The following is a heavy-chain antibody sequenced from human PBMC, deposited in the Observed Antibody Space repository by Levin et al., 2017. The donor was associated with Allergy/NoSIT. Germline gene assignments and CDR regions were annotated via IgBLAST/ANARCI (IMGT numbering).Heavy chain of an antibody. Sequence: GESLKISCEASGFTFSSYWMTWVRQVPGKGLQWVANINQAGSEKYYVDSVKGRFTISRDNAKYSLFLQMNSLRAEDTAVYYCAVPYYFDGSRYYPDYWGQGTLVTVSS. CDR2: INQAGSEK. CDR3: AVPYYFDGSRYYPDY. CDR1: GFTFSSYW. D-gene: IGHD3-22*01. J-gene: IGHJ4*02. V-gene: IGHV3-7*01.